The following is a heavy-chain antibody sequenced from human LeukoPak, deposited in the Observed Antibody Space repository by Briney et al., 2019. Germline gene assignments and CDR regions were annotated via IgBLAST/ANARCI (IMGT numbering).Heavy chain of an antibody. CDR1: GLTFSRFW. J-gene: IGHJ6*02. V-gene: IGHV3-74*01. CDR3: AQSGGMDV. CDR2: ISGDGSST. Sequence: GGSLRLSCAASGLTFSRFWMHWVRQVPGKGLVWVSRISGDGSSTNYADSVKGRFTTSRDNSKNTLYLQMNSLRAEDTAVYYCAQSGGMDVWGQGTTVIVSS.